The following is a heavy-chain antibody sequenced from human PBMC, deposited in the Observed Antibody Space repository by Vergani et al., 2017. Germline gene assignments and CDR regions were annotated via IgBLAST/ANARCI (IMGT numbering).Heavy chain of an antibody. CDR3: AKNPGISTTRHYYAMDV. D-gene: IGHD1-1*01. CDR1: GFGFKNFA. Sequence: QVSLVESGGGVVQPGRSLTLPCSASGFGFKNFAMHWVRQAPGKGLEWVATISKDGTHDYYEPSVRGRFAVSRDNDNNSLTLDMTTLRVEDTAVYYCAKNPGISTTRHYYAMDVWGQGTTVTVSS. V-gene: IGHV3-30*18. J-gene: IGHJ6*02. CDR2: ISKDGTHD.